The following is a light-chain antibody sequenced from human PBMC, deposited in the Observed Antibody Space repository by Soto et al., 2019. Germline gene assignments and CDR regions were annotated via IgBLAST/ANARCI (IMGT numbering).Light chain of an antibody. CDR3: QQYNNWHPSIT. V-gene: IGKV3-15*01. Sequence: EIVMTQSQATLSVSPGERATLSCRASQSVSSNLAWYQQKPGQAPRLLIYGASTMATGITARFSDSGSGTEVTLTISCLQSEHLAVYYCQQYNNWHPSITCGQGTPLEIK. CDR1: QSVSSN. J-gene: IGKJ5*01. CDR2: GAS.